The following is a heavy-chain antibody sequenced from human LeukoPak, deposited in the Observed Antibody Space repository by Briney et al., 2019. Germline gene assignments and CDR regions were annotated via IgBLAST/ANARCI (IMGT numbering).Heavy chain of an antibody. Sequence: SVKVSCKASGGTFSSYAISWVRQAPGQGLEWMGGIIPIFGTANYAQKFQGRVTITTDESTSTAYMELSSLRSEDTAVYYCARGKWLLLYLDYWGQGTLVTVSS. CDR3: ARGKWLLLYLDY. J-gene: IGHJ4*02. CDR2: IIPIFGTA. V-gene: IGHV1-69*05. D-gene: IGHD3-22*01. CDR1: GGTFSSYA.